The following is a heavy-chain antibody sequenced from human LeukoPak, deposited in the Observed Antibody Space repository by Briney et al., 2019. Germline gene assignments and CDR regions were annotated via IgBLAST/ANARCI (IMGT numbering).Heavy chain of an antibody. J-gene: IGHJ4*02. D-gene: IGHD3-22*01. CDR1: GFTFSSYG. Sequence: PGGSLRLSCVASGFTFSSYGMHWVRQAPGKGLEWVAFISSDGNKNYYEDSVKGRFTISRDNSKNTLFLQMSSLRPEDTAVYYCSRSAYYDGSGNYYDYWGQGTLVTVSS. V-gene: IGHV3-30*03. CDR2: ISSDGNKN. CDR3: SRSAYYDGSGNYYDY.